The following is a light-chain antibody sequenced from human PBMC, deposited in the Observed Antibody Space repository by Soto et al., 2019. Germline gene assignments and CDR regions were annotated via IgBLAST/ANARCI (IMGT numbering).Light chain of an antibody. V-gene: IGLV2-8*01. CDR3: SSYAGSNNYV. J-gene: IGLJ1*01. Sequence: QSVLAQPPSASGSPGQSVTISCTGTSSDVGGYNYVSWYQLHPGKAPKLMIYGVTKRPSGVPDRFSGSKSGNTASLTVSGLQAVDEADYYCSSYAGSNNYVFGTGSKVTVL. CDR1: SSDVGGYNY. CDR2: GVT.